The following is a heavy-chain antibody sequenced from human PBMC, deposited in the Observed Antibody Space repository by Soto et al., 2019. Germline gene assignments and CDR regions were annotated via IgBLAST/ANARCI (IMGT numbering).Heavy chain of an antibody. CDR2: IYYSGST. Sequence: SGTLSLTCTVSGGSISSYYWSWIRQPPGKGLEWIGYIYYSGSTNYNPSLKSRVTISVDTSKNQFSLKLSSVTAADTAVYYCARGGWDSVLLLDYWGQGTLVTVSS. CDR3: ARGGWDSVLLLDY. CDR1: GGSISSYY. V-gene: IGHV4-59*01. J-gene: IGHJ4*02. D-gene: IGHD2-8*02.